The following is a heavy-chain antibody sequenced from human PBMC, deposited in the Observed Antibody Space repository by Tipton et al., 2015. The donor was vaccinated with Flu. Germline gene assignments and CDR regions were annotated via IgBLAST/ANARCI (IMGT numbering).Heavy chain of an antibody. Sequence: TLSLTCTVSGGSISSYYWSWIRQPPGKGLEWIGYIYYSGGTNYNPSLKSRVTISADTSNNQFSLKLSSVTAADTAVYYCARGDCSSTSCLDYWGQGTLVTVSS. J-gene: IGHJ4*02. D-gene: IGHD2-2*01. CDR2: IYYSGGT. CDR1: GGSISSYY. CDR3: ARGDCSSTSCLDY. V-gene: IGHV4-59*07.